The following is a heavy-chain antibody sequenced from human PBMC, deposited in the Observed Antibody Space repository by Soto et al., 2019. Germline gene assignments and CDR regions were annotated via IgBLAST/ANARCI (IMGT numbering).Heavy chain of an antibody. CDR3: ARDRYYGSGSATERNWFDP. Sequence: QVQLQESGPGLVKPSQTLSLTCTVSGGSISSGGYYWSWIRQHPGKGLEWIGYIYYSGSTYYNPSLKSRVTISVDTSKNQFSLKLSSVTAADTAVYYCARDRYYGSGSATERNWFDPWGQGTLVTVSS. CDR2: IYYSGST. J-gene: IGHJ5*02. D-gene: IGHD3-10*01. CDR1: GGSISSGGYY. V-gene: IGHV4-31*03.